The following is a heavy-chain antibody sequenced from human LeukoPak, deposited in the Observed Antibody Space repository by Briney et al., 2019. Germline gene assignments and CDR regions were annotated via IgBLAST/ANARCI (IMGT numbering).Heavy chain of an antibody. J-gene: IGHJ5*02. V-gene: IGHV3-23*01. D-gene: IGHD2-15*01. Sequence: PGGSLRLSCAASGFTFSSYAMSWVRQAPGKGLEWVSAISGSGGSTYYADSVKGRFTISRDNSKNTLYLQMNSLRAEDTAVYYCAKDPHSCSGGSCYFVVTATLYNWFDPWGQGTLVTVSS. CDR1: GFTFSSYA. CDR2: ISGSGGST. CDR3: AKDPHSCSGGSCYFVVTATLYNWFDP.